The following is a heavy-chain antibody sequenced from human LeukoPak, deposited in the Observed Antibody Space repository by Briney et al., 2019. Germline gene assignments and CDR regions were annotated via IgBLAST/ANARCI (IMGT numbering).Heavy chain of an antibody. D-gene: IGHD2-2*01. CDR3: ARVSTTSSESDY. V-gene: IGHV3-21*01. Sequence: PGGSLTLSCAASGFTFSGYSMNWVRQAPGKGLEWVSSIGSSSSYVFYADSLKGRFTISRDNAKNSLYLQMNSLRAEDTAVYYCARVSTTSSESDYCSQGTLVTVSS. CDR2: IGSSSSYV. J-gene: IGHJ4*02. CDR1: GFTFSGYS.